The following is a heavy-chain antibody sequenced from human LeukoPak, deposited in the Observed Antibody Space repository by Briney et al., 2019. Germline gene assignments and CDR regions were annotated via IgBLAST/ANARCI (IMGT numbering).Heavy chain of an antibody. CDR3: AKDIEYYYDSSGYSEYFQH. D-gene: IGHD3-22*01. CDR1: GFTFITYA. J-gene: IGHJ1*01. CDR2: ISGSGGST. Sequence: PGGSLRLSCAASGFTFITYAMSWVRQAPGKGLEWVSAISGSGGSTYYADSVKGRFTISRDNSKNTLYLQMNSLRAEDTAVYCCAKDIEYYYDSSGYSEYFQHWGQGTLVTVSS. V-gene: IGHV3-23*01.